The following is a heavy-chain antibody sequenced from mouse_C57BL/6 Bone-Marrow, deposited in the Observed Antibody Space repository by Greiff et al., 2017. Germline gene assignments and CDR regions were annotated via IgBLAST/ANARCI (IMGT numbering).Heavy chain of an antibody. J-gene: IGHJ4*01. CDR2: IDPSDSYT. D-gene: IGHD1-1*01. CDR1: GYTFTSYW. V-gene: IGHV1-69*01. CDR3: AITTVVHYYAMDY. Sequence: QVQLQQPGAELVMPGASVKLSCKASGYTFTSYWMHWVKQRPGQGLEWIGEIDPSDSYTNYNQKFKGKSTWTVDKSSSTAYMQLSSLTSEDSAVYYCAITTVVHYYAMDYWGQGTSVTVSS.